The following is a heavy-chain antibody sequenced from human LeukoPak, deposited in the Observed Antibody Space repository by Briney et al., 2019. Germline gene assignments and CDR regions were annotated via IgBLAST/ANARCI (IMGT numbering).Heavy chain of an antibody. Sequence: XSXAMSWVRXAPGKGLEWVSAISGSGGSTYYADSVKGRFTISRDNSKNTLYLQMNSLRAEDTAVYYCAKVGMDGDYFFMDYYMDVWGKGTTVTVSS. CDR1: XSXA. J-gene: IGHJ6*03. CDR2: ISGSGGST. CDR3: AKVGMDGDYFFMDYYMDV. V-gene: IGHV3-23*01. D-gene: IGHD4-17*01.